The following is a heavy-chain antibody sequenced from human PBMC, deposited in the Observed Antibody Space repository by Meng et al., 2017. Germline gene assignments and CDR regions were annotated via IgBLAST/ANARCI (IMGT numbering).Heavy chain of an antibody. Sequence: VERGESGGGLVKSGGSLRLSCAASGFTFSDYYMSWIRQAPGKGLEWVSYISSSGSTIYYADSVKGRFTISRDNAKNSLYLQMNSLRAEDTAVYYCARNVDTAMVTNYWGQGTLVTVSS. D-gene: IGHD5-18*01. CDR3: ARNVDTAMVTNY. CDR2: ISSSGSTI. V-gene: IGHV3-11*01. J-gene: IGHJ4*02. CDR1: GFTFSDYY.